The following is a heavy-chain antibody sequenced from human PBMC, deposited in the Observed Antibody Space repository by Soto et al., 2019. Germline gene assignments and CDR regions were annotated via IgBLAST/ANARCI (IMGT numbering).Heavy chain of an antibody. CDR3: AKVRVMDYHHGMDV. D-gene: IGHD3-16*01. CDR2: ISWNSGSI. J-gene: IGHJ6*02. V-gene: IGHV3-9*01. Sequence: GGSLRLSCAASGFTFDDYAMHWVRQAPGKGLEWVSGISWNSGSIGYADSVKGRFTISRDNAKNSLYLQMNSLRTEDTALYYCAKVRVMDYHHGMDVWGQGTMVTVSS. CDR1: GFTFDDYA.